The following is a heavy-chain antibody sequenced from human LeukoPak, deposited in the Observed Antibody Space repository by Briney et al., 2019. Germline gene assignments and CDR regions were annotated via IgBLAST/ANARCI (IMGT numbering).Heavy chain of an antibody. Sequence: QSGGSLRLSCAASGFTFSSYGMHWVRQAPGKGLEWVAFIRYDGSNKYYADSVKGRFTISRDNSKNTLYLQMNSLRAEDTAVYYCARSQEPYSSGWYSPDYWGQGTLVTVSS. V-gene: IGHV3-30*02. D-gene: IGHD6-19*01. J-gene: IGHJ4*02. CDR1: GFTFSSYG. CDR3: ARSQEPYSSGWYSPDY. CDR2: IRYDGSNK.